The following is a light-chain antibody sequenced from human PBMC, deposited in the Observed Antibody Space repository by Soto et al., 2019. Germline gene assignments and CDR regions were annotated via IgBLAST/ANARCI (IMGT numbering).Light chain of an antibody. CDR3: QQANSCPLT. V-gene: IGKV1D-12*01. J-gene: IGKJ4*01. CDR2: TAN. Sequence: DIQVTQSPSSVSASVGDRVTIPCRAGQDIGSWVTWYQHKPGKAPKLLISTANSLQSGVPSRFSGSGSGTEFTLTISRLQPDDFATYYCQQANSCPLTLGGGTKVDIK. CDR1: QDIGSW.